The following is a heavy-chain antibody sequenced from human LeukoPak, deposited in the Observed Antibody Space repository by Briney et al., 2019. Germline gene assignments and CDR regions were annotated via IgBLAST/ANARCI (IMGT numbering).Heavy chain of an antibody. V-gene: IGHV4-59*01. J-gene: IGHJ4*02. CDR2: IYYSGST. CDR3: ARDRVATTPLFDY. D-gene: IGHD1-26*01. CDR1: GGSISSYY. Sequence: SETLSLTCTVSGGSISSYYWSWIRQPPGKGLGWIGYIYYSGSTNYNPSLKSRVTISVDTSKNQFSLKLSSVTAADTAVYYCARDRVATTPLFDYWGQGTLVTVSS.